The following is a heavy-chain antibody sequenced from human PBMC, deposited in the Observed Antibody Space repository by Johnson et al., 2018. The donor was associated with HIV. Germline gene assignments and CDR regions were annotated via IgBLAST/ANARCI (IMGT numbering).Heavy chain of an antibody. CDR2: INWNGGST. V-gene: IGHV3-20*04. CDR3: AKRAQLGTAWYVNAFDI. D-gene: IGHD3-16*01. CDR1: GFTFDDYG. Sequence: EQLVESGGGVVRPGGSLRLSCAASGFTFDDYGMSWVRQAPGKGLEWVSGINWNGGSTGYADSVKGRFTISRDNAKNSVYLQMNSLRAEDTALYYCAKRAQLGTAWYVNAFDICGQGTMVTVSS. J-gene: IGHJ3*02.